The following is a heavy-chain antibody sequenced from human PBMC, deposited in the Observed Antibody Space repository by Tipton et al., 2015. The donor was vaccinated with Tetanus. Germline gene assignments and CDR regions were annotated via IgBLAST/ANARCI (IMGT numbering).Heavy chain of an antibody. CDR1: GGSISGSSYY. Sequence: TLSLTCSVSGGSISGSSYYWSWIRQPPGKALEWIGSTYYSGSTFYHPSLQSRVTISVDTSKNQFSLRLSSVTAADTAVYFCARHPPPYYYGSGSYLDYWGQGTPVTVSS. CDR3: ARHPPPYYYGSGSYLDY. V-gene: IGHV4-39*01. CDR2: TYYSGST. D-gene: IGHD3-10*01. J-gene: IGHJ4*02.